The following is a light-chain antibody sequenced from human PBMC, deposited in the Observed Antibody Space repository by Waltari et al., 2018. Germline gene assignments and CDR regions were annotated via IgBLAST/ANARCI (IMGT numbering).Light chain of an antibody. V-gene: IGKV1-39*01. J-gene: IGKJ4*01. CDR2: AAS. Sequence: DIQMTQSPSSLSASVGDRVTITCRARQNINNYLNWYQQRPGKAPKLLIYAASTLQSGAPSRFGGSGSGTDFTLTITSLQPEDFATYFCQQGYRTPLTFGGGTKVEIK. CDR1: QNINNY. CDR3: QQGYRTPLT.